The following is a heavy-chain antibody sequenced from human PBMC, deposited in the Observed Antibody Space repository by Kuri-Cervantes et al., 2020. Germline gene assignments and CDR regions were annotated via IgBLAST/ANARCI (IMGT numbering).Heavy chain of an antibody. Sequence: GGSLRLSCAASGFTFSSYAMHWVRQAPGKGLEWVAVISYDGSNKYYADSVKGRFTISRDNSKSTLYLQMNSLRAGDAAVYYCAKDLIRLQYYYYYGMDVWGQGTTVTVSS. J-gene: IGHJ6*02. CDR2: ISYDGSNK. CDR1: GFTFSSYA. CDR3: AKDLIRLQYYYYYGMDV. D-gene: IGHD5-24*01. V-gene: IGHV3-30-3*01.